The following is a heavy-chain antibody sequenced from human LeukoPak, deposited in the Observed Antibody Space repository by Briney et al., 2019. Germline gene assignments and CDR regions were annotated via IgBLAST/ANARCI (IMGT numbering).Heavy chain of an antibody. V-gene: IGHV1-18*01. D-gene: IGHD3-22*01. Sequence: GASVKVSCKASGYTFTSYGISWVRQAPGQGLEWMGWISAYNGNTNYAQKLQGRVTMTTDTSTSTAYMELRSLRSDDTAVYYCARGERAEKGYYYYDSRGGTLFDYWGQGTLVTVSS. J-gene: IGHJ4*02. CDR1: GYTFTSYG. CDR3: ARGERAEKGYYYYDSRGGTLFDY. CDR2: ISAYNGNT.